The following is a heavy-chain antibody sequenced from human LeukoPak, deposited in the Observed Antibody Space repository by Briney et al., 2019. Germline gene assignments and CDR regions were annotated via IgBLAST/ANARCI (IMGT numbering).Heavy chain of an antibody. CDR1: GYTFTGYY. Sequence: GASVKVSCKASGYTFTGYYMHWVRQAPGQGLEWMGWINPNSGGTNYAQKLQGRVTMTTDTSTSTAYMEPRSLRSDDTAVYYCARGKKRYYDSSPFDPWGQGTLVTVSS. J-gene: IGHJ5*02. CDR3: ARGKKRYYDSSPFDP. D-gene: IGHD3-22*01. CDR2: INPNSGGT. V-gene: IGHV1-2*02.